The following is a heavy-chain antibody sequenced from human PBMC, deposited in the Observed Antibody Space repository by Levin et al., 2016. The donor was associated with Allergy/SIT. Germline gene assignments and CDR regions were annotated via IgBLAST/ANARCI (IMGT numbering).Heavy chain of an antibody. CDR2: ISGDGTNT. J-gene: IGHJ4*02. CDR1: GFTFSDYV. D-gene: IGHD2-21*01. CDR3: ASTPGTIVAVPNFEQ. Sequence: GGSLRLSCAASGFTFSDYVMSWVRQAPGKGLEWVSSISGDGTNTYYTDSVKGRFTISRDNSKNTLYLQMTSLRADDTALYYCASTPGTIVAVPNFEQWGQGTLVTVSS. V-gene: IGHV3-23*01.